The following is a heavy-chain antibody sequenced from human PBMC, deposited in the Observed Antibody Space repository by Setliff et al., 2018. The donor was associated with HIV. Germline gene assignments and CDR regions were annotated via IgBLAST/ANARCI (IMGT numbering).Heavy chain of an antibody. Sequence: TGGSLRLSCAASGFTFSDYYMSWIRQAPGKGLEWVSYISSSGNTIYYADSVRGRLTISRDNAKNSLYLQMNSLRAEDTAVYYCARDRIWQQSGHWGQGTLVTVSS. CDR1: GFTFSDYY. CDR2: ISSSGNTI. CDR3: ARDRIWQQSGH. J-gene: IGHJ4*02. V-gene: IGHV3-11*04. D-gene: IGHD6-13*01.